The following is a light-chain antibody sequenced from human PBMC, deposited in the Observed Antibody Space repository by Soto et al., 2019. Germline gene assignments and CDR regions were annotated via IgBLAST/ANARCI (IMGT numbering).Light chain of an antibody. CDR1: SSAVGSYNL. V-gene: IGLV2-23*02. CDR3: CSHAGSSTFV. Sequence: QSVLTQPASVSGSPGQSITISCTRTSSAVGSYNLVSWYQQHPGEAPKLMIYEVSKQPSGVSNRFSGSKSGNTASLTISGLQAEDEADYYCCSHAGSSTFVFGTGTRSPS. J-gene: IGLJ1*01. CDR2: EVS.